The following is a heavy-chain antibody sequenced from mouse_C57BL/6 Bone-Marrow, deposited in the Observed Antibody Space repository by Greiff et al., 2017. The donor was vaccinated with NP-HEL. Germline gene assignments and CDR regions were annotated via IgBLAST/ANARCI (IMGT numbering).Heavy chain of an antibody. CDR2: INPNNGGT. CDR1: GYTFTDYY. J-gene: IGHJ2*01. CDR3: ARSDYYGDY. Sequence: EVQLQQSGPELVKPGASVKISCKASGYTFTDYYMNWVKQSHGKSLEWIGDINPNNGGTSYNQKFKGKATLTVDKSSSTAYMELRSLTSEDSVVYYCARSDYYGDYWGQGTTLTVSS. V-gene: IGHV1-26*01.